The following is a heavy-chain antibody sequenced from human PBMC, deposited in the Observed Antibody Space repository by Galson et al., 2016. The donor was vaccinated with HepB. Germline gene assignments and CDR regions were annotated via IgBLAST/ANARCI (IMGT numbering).Heavy chain of an antibody. Sequence: CAISGDSVSSNSASWNWIRQSPSRGLEWLGRTYFRSKWYNDYALSVKSRLTNNPDTSRNQFSPQLNSVTPDDTSVYYCAKAYRYGHRDFDHWGQGTLVTVSS. CDR2: TYFRSKWYN. D-gene: IGHD5-18*01. CDR3: AKAYRYGHRDFDH. CDR1: GDSVSSNSAS. V-gene: IGHV6-1*01. J-gene: IGHJ4*02.